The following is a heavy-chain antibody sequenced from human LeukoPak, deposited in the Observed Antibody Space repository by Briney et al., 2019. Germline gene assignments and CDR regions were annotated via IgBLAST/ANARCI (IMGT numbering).Heavy chain of an antibody. Sequence: GRSLRLSCTASGFTFGDYAMSWVRQAPGKGLEWVGFIRSKAYGGTTEYAASVKGRFTISRDDSKSIAYLQMNSLKTEDTAVYYCTSGGDYSTLDYWGQGTPVTVSS. J-gene: IGHJ4*02. CDR1: GFTFGDYA. D-gene: IGHD4-11*01. V-gene: IGHV3-49*04. CDR2: IRSKAYGGTT. CDR3: TSGGDYSTLDY.